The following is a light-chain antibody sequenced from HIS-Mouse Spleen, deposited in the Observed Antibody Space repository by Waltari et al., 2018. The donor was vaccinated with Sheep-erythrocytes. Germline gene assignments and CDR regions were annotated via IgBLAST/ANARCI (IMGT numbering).Light chain of an antibody. CDR3: QAWDSSTVV. J-gene: IGLJ2*01. V-gene: IGLV3-1*01. Sequence: SSELTQPPSVSVSSGQTASIPCSGDKLGDKYACWYQQKPGQSPVLVIYQDSKRPSGIPERFSGSNSGNTATLTISGTQAMDEADYYCQAWDSSTVVFGGGTKLTVL. CDR2: QDS. CDR1: KLGDKY.